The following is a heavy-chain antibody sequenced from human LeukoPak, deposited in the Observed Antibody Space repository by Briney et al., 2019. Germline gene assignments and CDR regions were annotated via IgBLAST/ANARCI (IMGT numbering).Heavy chain of an antibody. Sequence: QPGGSLRLSCAASGFTFSSYAMSWVRQAPGKGLEWVSGISGRGGGTYYADSVKGRFTISRDNSKNTLYLQMNSPRAEDTALYYCAKDRPAFGGVIGNFDYWGQGSLVTVSS. CDR2: ISGRGGGT. D-gene: IGHD3-16*02. J-gene: IGHJ4*02. CDR1: GFTFSSYA. V-gene: IGHV3-23*01. CDR3: AKDRPAFGGVIGNFDY.